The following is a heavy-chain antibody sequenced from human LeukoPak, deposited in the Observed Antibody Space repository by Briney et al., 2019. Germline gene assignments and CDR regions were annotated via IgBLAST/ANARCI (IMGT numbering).Heavy chain of an antibody. CDR2: VSVNGGTT. CDR1: GFTFSNYA. CDR3: ARDWGY. V-gene: IGHV3-23*01. Sequence: PGGSLRLSCAASGFTFSNYAMNWVRQAPGKGLEWVSGVSVNGGTTDYADSVKGRFTISRDNSKNTLYLQMDSLRAEDTAVYYCARDWGYWGQGTQVTVSS. J-gene: IGHJ4*02. D-gene: IGHD3-16*01.